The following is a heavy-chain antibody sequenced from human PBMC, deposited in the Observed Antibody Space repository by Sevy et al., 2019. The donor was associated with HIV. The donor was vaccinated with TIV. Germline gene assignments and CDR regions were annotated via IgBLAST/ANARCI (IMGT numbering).Heavy chain of an antibody. Sequence: GGSLRLSCAASGFTFSNTWMSWVRQAPGKGLELVGRIKSKNDGGTTDYAAPVIGSFSISTEDSKSTLYLRMNSRKIEDKAAYYCTTMGWRGCFDIWGQGTMVTVSS. V-gene: IGHV3-15*01. CDR2: IKSKNDGGTT. CDR1: GFTFSNTW. CDR3: TTMGWRGCFDI. J-gene: IGHJ3*02.